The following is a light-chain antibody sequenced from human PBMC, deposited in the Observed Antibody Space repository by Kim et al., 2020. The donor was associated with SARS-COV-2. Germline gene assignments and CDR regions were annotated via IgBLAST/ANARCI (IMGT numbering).Light chain of an antibody. V-gene: IGKV1-39*01. J-gene: IGKJ5*01. Sequence: DIQMSQSPSSLSASIGDRVTITCRASQSISNYLNWYQQKPGKAPTVLNHAASSLQSGVPSRFSGGGSGTDFTLTISSLQPEDFATYYCQQNYNIPPTFGQGTRLEIK. CDR2: AAS. CDR3: QQNYNIPPT. CDR1: QSISNY.